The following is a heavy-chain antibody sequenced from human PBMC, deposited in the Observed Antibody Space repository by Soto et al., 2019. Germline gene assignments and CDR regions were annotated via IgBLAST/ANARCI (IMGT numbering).Heavy chain of an antibody. V-gene: IGHV1-69*05. Sequence: SVTVSCQASGGTFSSYAISWVRQAPGQGLEWMGGIIPIFGTANYAQKLQGRVTMTTDTSTSTAYMELRSLRSDDTAVYYCARDWGYSSSPKPIYYYYYYMDVWGKGTTVTVSS. CDR1: GGTFSSYA. D-gene: IGHD6-6*01. J-gene: IGHJ6*03. CDR2: IIPIFGTA. CDR3: ARDWGYSSSPKPIYYYYYYMDV.